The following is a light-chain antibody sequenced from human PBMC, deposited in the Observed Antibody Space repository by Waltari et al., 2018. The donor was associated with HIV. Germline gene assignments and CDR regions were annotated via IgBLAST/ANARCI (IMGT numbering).Light chain of an antibody. CDR3: TGWDASLSEYV. J-gene: IGLJ1*01. CDR2: RNI. Sequence: QSVLTQPPSASGTPGQRVTISCSGSYSNIGSDNVYWYQHLPGTAPKLLIYRNIQRPSGGPDRFCGSKSGAAAYRAISGLRSEDEADYYCTGWDASLSEYVVGPGTRVTV. CDR1: YSNIGSDN. V-gene: IGLV1-47*01.